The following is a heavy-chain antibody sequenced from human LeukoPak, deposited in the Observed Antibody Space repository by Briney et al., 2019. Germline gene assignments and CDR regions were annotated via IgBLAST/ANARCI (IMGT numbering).Heavy chain of an antibody. CDR3: AKDQTIVVVPAHYFDY. V-gene: IGHV3-23*01. Sequence: PGGSLRLSCAASRFTFSSYAMSWVRQAPGKGLEWVSAISGSGGSTYYADSVKGRFTISRDNFKNTLYLQMNSLRAEDTAVYYCAKDQTIVVVPAHYFDYWGQGTLVTVSS. CDR1: RFTFSSYA. J-gene: IGHJ4*02. D-gene: IGHD2-2*01. CDR2: ISGSGGST.